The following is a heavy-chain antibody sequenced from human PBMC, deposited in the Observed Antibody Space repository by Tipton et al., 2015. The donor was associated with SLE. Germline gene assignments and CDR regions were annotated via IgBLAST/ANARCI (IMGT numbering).Heavy chain of an antibody. CDR3: ARDRGWELDYFDY. CDR1: GLTFSTYS. J-gene: IGHJ4*02. V-gene: IGHV3-21*04. CDR2: ISDRSSYI. Sequence: SLRLSCAASGLTFSTYSMNWVRQAPGKGLEWVSSISDRSSYIYYADSVKGRFTISRDNAEKSVYLQMNSLRVEDTAVYYCARDRGWELDYFDYWGQGALVTVSS. D-gene: IGHD1-26*01.